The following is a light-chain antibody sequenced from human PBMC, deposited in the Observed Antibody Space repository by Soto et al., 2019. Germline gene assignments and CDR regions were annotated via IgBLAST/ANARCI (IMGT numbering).Light chain of an antibody. CDR2: DAS. J-gene: IGKJ1*01. Sequence: DIQMTQSPSTLSASVGDRVTITCRASQSISSWLAWYQQKPGKAPKLLIYDASILESGVPSRFSGSGSGTEFTLTISSLQPDDFATYYCQQYNSHWTFGQGTKVDIK. V-gene: IGKV1-5*01. CDR1: QSISSW. CDR3: QQYNSHWT.